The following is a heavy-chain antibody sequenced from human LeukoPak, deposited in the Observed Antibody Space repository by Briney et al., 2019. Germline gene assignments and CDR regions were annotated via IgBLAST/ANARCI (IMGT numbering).Heavy chain of an antibody. V-gene: IGHV4-39*07. CDR1: GGSISSSSYY. D-gene: IGHD6-6*01. CDR3: ARLGVAARPKYYYYMDV. CDR2: IYYSGST. J-gene: IGHJ6*03. Sequence: PSETLSLTCAVSGGSISSSSYYWGWIRQPPGKGLEWIGSIYYSGSTYYNPSLKSRVTISVDTSKNQISLKLSSVTAADTAVYYCARLGVAARPKYYYYMDVWGKGTTVTVSS.